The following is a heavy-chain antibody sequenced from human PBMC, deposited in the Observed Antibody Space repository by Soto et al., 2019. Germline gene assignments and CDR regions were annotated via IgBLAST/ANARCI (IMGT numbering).Heavy chain of an antibody. Sequence: SETLSLTCAVYGGSFSGYYWSWIRQPPEKGLEWIGEINHSGSTNYNPSLKSRVTISVETSKNQFSLKLSSVTAADTAVYYCARGLTDRSIANPGKAQVHMDVWGKGTTVTVSS. V-gene: IGHV4-34*01. CDR2: INHSGST. J-gene: IGHJ6*03. D-gene: IGHD2-21*01. CDR3: ARGLTDRSIANPGKAQVHMDV. CDR1: GGSFSGYY.